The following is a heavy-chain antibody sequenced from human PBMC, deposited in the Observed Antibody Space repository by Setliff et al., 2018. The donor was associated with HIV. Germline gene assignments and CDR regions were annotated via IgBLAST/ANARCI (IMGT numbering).Heavy chain of an antibody. V-gene: IGHV1-69-2*01. CDR2: IDREDGET. J-gene: IGHJ6*03. CDR1: GDTFSDYY. Sequence: ASVKVSCKTSGDTFSDYYIHWVKQAPGKGLEWMGRIDREDGETKYAEKFQGRVTMSTETSTKTAYMELSSLRAQDTAVYYCAVKPSETLYKRFGDLFEGEGRYYHYYYYMDVWGKGTTVTVS. D-gene: IGHD3-10*01. CDR3: AVKPSETLYKRFGDLFEGEGRYYHYYYYMDV.